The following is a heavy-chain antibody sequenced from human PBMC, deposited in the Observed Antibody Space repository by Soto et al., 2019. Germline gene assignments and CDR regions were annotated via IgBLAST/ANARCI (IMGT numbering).Heavy chain of an antibody. D-gene: IGHD2-21*01. Sequence: SGTLSLTCTFSVVSGNSSTWYWSWIREPPGKAPEWIVSIFYNEFTKYYNPSIKSRATISVDASKNQFSLRLTSVSAADTAVYFCERQERQFFNCIDQWGQGHMVTVSS. CDR1: VVSGNSSTWY. V-gene: IGHV4-61*01. CDR2: IFYNEFT. J-gene: IGHJ4*02. CDR3: ERQERQFFNCIDQ.